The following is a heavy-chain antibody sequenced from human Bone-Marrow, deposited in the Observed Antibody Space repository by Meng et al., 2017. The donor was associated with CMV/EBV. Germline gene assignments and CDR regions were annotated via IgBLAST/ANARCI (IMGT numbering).Heavy chain of an antibody. D-gene: IGHD3-10*01. CDR3: ARVRRGSGSYFGFDY. J-gene: IGHJ4*02. Sequence: SGGSVSSGSYYWSWIRQPPGKGLEWIGYIYYSGSTNYNPSLKSRVTISVDTSKNQFSLKLSSVTAADTAVYYCARVRRGSGSYFGFDYWGQGTLVTAPQ. V-gene: IGHV4-61*01. CDR1: GGSVSSGSYY. CDR2: IYYSGST.